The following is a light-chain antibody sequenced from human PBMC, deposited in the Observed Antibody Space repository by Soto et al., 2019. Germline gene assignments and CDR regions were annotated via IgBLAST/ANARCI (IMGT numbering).Light chain of an antibody. CDR2: AVT. CDR1: SSDVGGYNY. Sequence: QSVLTQPASVSGSPGQSITSSCTGTSSDVGGYNYVSWYQQHPGKAPKLMIYAVTDRPSGVSSRFSGSKSGNTASLTISGLRAEDEADYYCSSYTSSSTLFGTGTKVTVL. J-gene: IGLJ1*01. CDR3: SSYTSSSTL. V-gene: IGLV2-14*01.